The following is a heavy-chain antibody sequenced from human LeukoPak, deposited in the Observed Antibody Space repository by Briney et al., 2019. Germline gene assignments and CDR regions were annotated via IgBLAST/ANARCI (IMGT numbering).Heavy chain of an antibody. CDR3: ASTIFGVVMAFDY. CDR1: GFTFSSYA. Sequence: PGGSLRLSCAASGFTFSSYAMSWVRQAPGKGLEWVSVIYSGGSTYYADSVKGRFTISRDNSKNTLYLQMNSLRAEDTAVYYCASTIFGVVMAFDYWGQGTLVTVSS. J-gene: IGHJ4*02. D-gene: IGHD3-3*01. CDR2: IYSGGST. V-gene: IGHV3-53*01.